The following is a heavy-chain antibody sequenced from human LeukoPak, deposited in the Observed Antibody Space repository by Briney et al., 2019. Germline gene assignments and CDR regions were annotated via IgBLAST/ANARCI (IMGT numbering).Heavy chain of an antibody. D-gene: IGHD3-3*01. J-gene: IGHJ4*02. CDR2: ISSSAGTK. V-gene: IGHV3-48*03. CDR3: ARAPSFYDFWSGYYTALFDY. Sequence: PGGSLRLSCAASGFTFSSYEMNWVRQAPGKGLEWVSYISSSAGTKNYADSVRGRFTISRDNAKNSLYPQMNSLRAEDTALYYCARAPSFYDFWSGYYTALFDYWGQGALVTVSS. CDR1: GFTFSSYE.